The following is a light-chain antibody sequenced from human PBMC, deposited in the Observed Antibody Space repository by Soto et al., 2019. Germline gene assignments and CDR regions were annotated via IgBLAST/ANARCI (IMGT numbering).Light chain of an antibody. Sequence: EIVMTQSPATLSVSPGERATLSCRASQSVSSSLAWYQQKPDQAPRLLIYGASTRATDIPTRFSGSGSGTEFTLTNSSLQSEDFAVYYCQQYNNWPPTFGGGTKVEIK. J-gene: IGKJ4*01. CDR2: GAS. CDR3: QQYNNWPPT. V-gene: IGKV3-15*01. CDR1: QSVSSS.